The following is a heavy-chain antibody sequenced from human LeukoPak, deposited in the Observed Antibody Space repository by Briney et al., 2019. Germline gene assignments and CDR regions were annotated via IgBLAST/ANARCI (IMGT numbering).Heavy chain of an antibody. CDR2: ISAYNGNT. J-gene: IGHJ4*02. D-gene: IGHD2-2*01. CDR3: ARDVEAAFCSTSTCYDLVFDY. V-gene: IGHV1-18*01. Sequence: VASVKVSCKASGYTFTQYGISWVRQAPGQGLEWMGWISAYNGNTNYLQKFQGRVTMTTDTSTSTAYMELTSLRSDDTAVYYCARDVEAAFCSTSTCYDLVFDYWGQGTLVTVSS. CDR1: GYTFTQYG.